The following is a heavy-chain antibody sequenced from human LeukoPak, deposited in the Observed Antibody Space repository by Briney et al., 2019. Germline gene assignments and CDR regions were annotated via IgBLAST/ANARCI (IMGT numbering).Heavy chain of an antibody. CDR1: GFTFSSYS. J-gene: IGHJ4*02. CDR2: ISSSSSTI. D-gene: IGHD3-10*01. Sequence: GGSLRLSCAASGFTFSSYSMNWVRQAPGKGLEWVSYISSSSSTICYADSVKGRFTISRDNAKNSLYLQMNSLRAEDTAVYYCAKDMYYGSGTQPYYFDYWGQGTLVTVSS. V-gene: IGHV3-48*01. CDR3: AKDMYYGSGTQPYYFDY.